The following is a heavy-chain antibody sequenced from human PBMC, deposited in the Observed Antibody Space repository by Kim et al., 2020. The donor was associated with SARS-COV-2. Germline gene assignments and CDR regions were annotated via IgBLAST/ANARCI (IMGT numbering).Heavy chain of an antibody. CDR1: GGTFSSYA. Sequence: SVKVSCKASGGTFSSYAISWVRQAPGQGLEWMGGIIPIFGTANYAQKFQGRVTITADESTSTAYMELSSLRSEDTAVYYCARALTYYYGSGSYWGAFDIWGQGTMVTVSS. V-gene: IGHV1-69*13. CDR2: IIPIFGTA. J-gene: IGHJ3*02. CDR3: ARALTYYYGSGSYWGAFDI. D-gene: IGHD3-10*01.